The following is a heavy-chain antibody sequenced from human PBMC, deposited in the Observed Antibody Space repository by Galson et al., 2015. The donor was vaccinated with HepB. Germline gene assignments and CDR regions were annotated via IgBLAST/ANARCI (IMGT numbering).Heavy chain of an antibody. CDR1: GFSFSSYG. V-gene: IGHV3-30*18. CDR3: AKDGFSQISRGVKGPKFDFFDY. Sequence: SLRLSCAASGFSFSSYGMHWVRQAPGKGLEWVAVISYDGSNKYYADSVKGRFTISRDNSKNTLYLQMNSLRAEDMAVYYCAKDGFSQISRGVKGPKFDFFDYWGQGTLVTVSS. CDR2: ISYDGSNK. D-gene: IGHD3-10*01. J-gene: IGHJ4*02.